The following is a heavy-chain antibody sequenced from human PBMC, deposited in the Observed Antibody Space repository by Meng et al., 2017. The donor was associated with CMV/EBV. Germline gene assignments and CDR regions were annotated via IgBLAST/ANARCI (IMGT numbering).Heavy chain of an antibody. CDR2: IIPIFGTA. CDR1: GGTFSRYA. J-gene: IGHJ6*02. D-gene: IGHD2-21*01. Sequence: KVSCKASGGTFSRYAISWVRQAPGQGLEWMGGIIPIFGTANYAQKFQGRVTITTDESTSTAYMELSSLRSEDTAVYYCATLGLLFRPFDGYYGMDVWGQGTTVTVSS. CDR3: ATLGLLFRPFDGYYGMDV. V-gene: IGHV1-69*05.